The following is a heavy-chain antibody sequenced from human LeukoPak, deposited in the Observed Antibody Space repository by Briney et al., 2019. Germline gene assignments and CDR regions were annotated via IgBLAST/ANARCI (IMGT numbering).Heavy chain of an antibody. V-gene: IGHV1-18*01. D-gene: IGHD3-3*01. J-gene: IGHJ4*02. CDR3: ARYGIGFWSGYYTDAYFHY. CDR1: GYTFTSYG. Sequence: ASVKVSCKASGYTFTSYGISWVRQAPGQGLEWMGWISAYNGNTNYAQKLQGRVTMTTDTSTSTAYMELRSLRSDDTAVYYCARYGIGFWSGYYTDAYFHYWGQGTLVTVSS. CDR2: ISAYNGNT.